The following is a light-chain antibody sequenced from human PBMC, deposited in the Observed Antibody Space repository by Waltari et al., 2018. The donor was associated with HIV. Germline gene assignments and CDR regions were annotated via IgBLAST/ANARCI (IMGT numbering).Light chain of an antibody. CDR1: QSISTY. V-gene: IGKV1-39*01. Sequence: DIQMTQSPSSLSASVGDRVTITCRASQSISTYLNWYQQKPGKAPKLLIYAATNVQSGVPSTFRASGSGTDFTLTISSLQPEDFAIYYCQETYSTPPEYSFGQGTKLEIK. J-gene: IGKJ2*03. CDR2: AAT. CDR3: QETYSTPPEYS.